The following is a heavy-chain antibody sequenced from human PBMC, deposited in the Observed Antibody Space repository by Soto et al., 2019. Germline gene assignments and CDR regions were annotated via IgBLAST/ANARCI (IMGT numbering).Heavy chain of an antibody. J-gene: IGHJ6*02. V-gene: IGHV1-69*01. D-gene: IGHD3-10*01. CDR3: VRRGWVVRGVIVDYYYYGMDV. CDR1: GGTFSSYA. CDR2: IIPIFGTA. Sequence: QVQLVQSGAEVKKPGSSVKVSCKASGGTFSSYAISWVRQAPGQGLEWMGGIIPIFGTANYAQKFQGRVTMTADESTSTADLELISLRSEDTAVYYCVRRGWVVRGVIVDYYYYGMDVWGQGTTVTVSS.